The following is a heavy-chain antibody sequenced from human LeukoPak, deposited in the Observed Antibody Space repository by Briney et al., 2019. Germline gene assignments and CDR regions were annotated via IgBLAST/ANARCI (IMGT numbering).Heavy chain of an antibody. V-gene: IGHV3-7*01. J-gene: IGHJ1*01. Sequence: GGSLRLSCEGSGFTFSNYWMGWVRQAPGKGLQWVANIKTDGSEKFYVDSVKGRFTISRDNAKNSLYLQMNSLRAEDTAVYYCATYSSLNRREFQYWGQGTLLTVSS. CDR3: ATYSSLNRREFQY. CDR1: GFTFSNYW. CDR2: IKTDGSEK. D-gene: IGHD3-22*01.